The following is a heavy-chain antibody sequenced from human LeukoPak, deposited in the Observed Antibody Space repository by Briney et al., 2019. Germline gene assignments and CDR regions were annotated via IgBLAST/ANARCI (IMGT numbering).Heavy chain of an antibody. Sequence: SETLSLTCAASGGSISSGGYSWSWIRQPPGKGLEWIGYIYHSGSTYYNPSLKSRVTISVDRSKNQFSLKLSSVTAADTAVYYCARGYYDSWDYWGQGTLVTVSS. D-gene: IGHD3-22*01. CDR1: GGSISSGGYS. CDR2: IYHSGST. V-gene: IGHV4-30-2*01. J-gene: IGHJ4*02. CDR3: ARGYYDSWDY.